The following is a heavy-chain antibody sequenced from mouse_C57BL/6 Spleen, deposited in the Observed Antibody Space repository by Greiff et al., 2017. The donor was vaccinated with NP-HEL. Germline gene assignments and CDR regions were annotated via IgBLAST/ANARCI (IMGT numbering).Heavy chain of an antibody. D-gene: IGHD1-1*01. CDR3: ARKFITTVVATDYAMDY. V-gene: IGHV1-22*01. Sequence: EVQLQQSGPELVKPGASAKMSCKASGYTFTDYNMHWVKQSHGKSLEWIGYINPNNGGTSYNQKFKGKATLTVNKSSSTAYMELRSLTSEDSAVYYCARKFITTVVATDYAMDYWGQGTSVTVSS. CDR2: INPNNGGT. CDR1: GYTFTDYN. J-gene: IGHJ4*01.